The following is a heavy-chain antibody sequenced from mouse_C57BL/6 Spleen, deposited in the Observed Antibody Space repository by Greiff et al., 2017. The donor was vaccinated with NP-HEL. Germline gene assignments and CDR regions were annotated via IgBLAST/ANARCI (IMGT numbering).Heavy chain of an antibody. Sequence: QVQLKESGPGLVQPSQSLSITCTVSGFSLTSYGVHWVRQSPGKGLEWLGVIWSGGSTDYNAAFISRLSISKDNSKSQVFFKMNSLQADDTAIYYCARGMVGYAMDYWGQGTSVTVSS. CDR2: IWSGGST. CDR1: GFSLTSYG. CDR3: ARGMVGYAMDY. D-gene: IGHD2-3*01. J-gene: IGHJ4*01. V-gene: IGHV2-2*01.